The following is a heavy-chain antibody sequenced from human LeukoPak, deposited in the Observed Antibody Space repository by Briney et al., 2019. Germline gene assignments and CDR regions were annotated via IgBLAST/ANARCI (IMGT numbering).Heavy chain of an antibody. CDR3: ASPGATTARAAFDI. CDR1: GGSISSSSYY. D-gene: IGHD4-17*01. CDR2: IYYSGST. V-gene: IGHV4-39*01. J-gene: IGHJ3*02. Sequence: SETLSLTCTVSGGSISSSSYYWGWIRQPPGKGLGWFGSIYYSGSTYYNPSLKSRVTISVDTSKNQISLKLSSVTAADTAVYYCASPGATTARAAFDIWGQGTMVTVSS.